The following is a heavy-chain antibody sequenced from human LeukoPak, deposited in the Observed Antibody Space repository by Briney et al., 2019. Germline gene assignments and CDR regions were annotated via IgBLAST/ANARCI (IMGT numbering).Heavy chain of an antibody. Sequence: PGGSLRLSCAASGFTFSSYGMHWVRQAPGKGLEWVAVIWYDGSNKYYADSVKGRFTISRDNSKNTLYLQMNSLRAEDTAVYYRARESDTMIADPWGQGTLVTVSS. CDR3: ARESDTMIADP. V-gene: IGHV3-33*01. CDR2: IWYDGSNK. J-gene: IGHJ5*02. CDR1: GFTFSSYG. D-gene: IGHD3-22*01.